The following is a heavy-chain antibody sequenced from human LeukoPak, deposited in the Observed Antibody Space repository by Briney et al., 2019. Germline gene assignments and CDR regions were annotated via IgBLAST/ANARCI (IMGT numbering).Heavy chain of an antibody. D-gene: IGHD1-1*01. CDR3: ARGWTVGGFAFPSPFDY. J-gene: IGHJ4*02. V-gene: IGHV4-59*01. CDR2: IYYSGST. Sequence: SETLSLTCTVSGGSISSYYWSWIRQPPGKGLEWIGYIYYSGSTNYNPSLKSRVTISVDTSENQFSLKLSSVTAADTAVYYCARGWTVGGFAFPSPFDYWGQGTLVTVSS. CDR1: GGSISSYY.